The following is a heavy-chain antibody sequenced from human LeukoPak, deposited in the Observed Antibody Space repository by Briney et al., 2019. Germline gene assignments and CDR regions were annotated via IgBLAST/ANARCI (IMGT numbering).Heavy chain of an antibody. J-gene: IGHJ4*02. Sequence: PGGSLRLSCAASGFTFSNYWMHWVRQAPGKGLVWVSRINSDGSSRNYADSVKGRFTISRDNAKNSLHLEMNSLRAEDTAVYYCAREIVSAVAGNFDYWGQGTLVTVSS. V-gene: IGHV3-74*01. CDR3: AREIVSAVAGNFDY. CDR2: INSDGSSR. D-gene: IGHD6-19*01. CDR1: GFTFSNYW.